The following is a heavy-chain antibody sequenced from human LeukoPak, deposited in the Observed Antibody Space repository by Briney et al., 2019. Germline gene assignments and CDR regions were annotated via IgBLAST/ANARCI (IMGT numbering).Heavy chain of an antibody. D-gene: IGHD2-2*03. CDR1: GFTFSTYE. J-gene: IGHJ4*02. CDR2: ISTTGRTT. CDR3: VSGYCSSTTCYRGAY. Sequence: PGGSLRLSCAASGFTFSTYEMNRVRQAPGKGLEWVSYISTTGRTTYYADSVQGRFTMSRDNAKNSVYLQMNSLRADDTAVYYCVSGYCSSTTCYRGAYWGQGTLVTVSS. V-gene: IGHV3-48*03.